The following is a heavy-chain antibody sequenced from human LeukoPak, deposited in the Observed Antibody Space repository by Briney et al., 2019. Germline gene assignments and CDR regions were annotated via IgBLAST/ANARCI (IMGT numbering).Heavy chain of an antibody. J-gene: IGHJ4*02. CDR2: INPNSGGT. V-gene: IGHV1-2*02. CDR1: GYTFTGYY. D-gene: IGHD4-17*01. Sequence: ASVKVSCKASGYTFTGYYIHWVRQAPGQGLEWMGWINPNSGGTNYAQRFQGRVTMTRDTSISTAYMDLGRLRSDDTAVYYCARVAGARKGSVTTDFDYWGQGTLVTVSS. CDR3: ARVAGARKGSVTTDFDY.